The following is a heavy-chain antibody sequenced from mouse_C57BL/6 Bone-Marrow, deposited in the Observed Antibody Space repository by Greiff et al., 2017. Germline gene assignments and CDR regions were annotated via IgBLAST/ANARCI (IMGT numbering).Heavy chain of an antibody. V-gene: IGHV5-4*03. CDR3: ARVLITTGFAY. J-gene: IGHJ3*01. D-gene: IGHD1-1*01. Sequence: EVKLVESGGGLVKPGGSLKLSCAASGFTFSSYAMSWVRQTPEKRLEWVATISDGGSYTYYPDNVKGRFTISRDNAKNNLYLQMSHLKSEDTAMYYCARVLITTGFAYWGQGTLVTGSA. CDR2: ISDGGSYT. CDR1: GFTFSSYA.